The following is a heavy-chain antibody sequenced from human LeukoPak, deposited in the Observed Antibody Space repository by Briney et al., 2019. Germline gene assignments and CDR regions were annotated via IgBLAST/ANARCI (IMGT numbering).Heavy chain of an antibody. CDR1: GFTFSSYA. CDR3: ARDTVVVTDY. D-gene: IGHD4-23*01. CDR2: ISGSGGST. Sequence: PGGSLRLSCAASGFTFSSYAMSWVRQAPGKGLEWVSAISGSGGSTYYADSVKGRFTISRDNSKNTLYLQMNSLRAEDMALYYCARDTVVVTDYWGQGTLVTVSS. V-gene: IGHV3-23*01. J-gene: IGHJ4*02.